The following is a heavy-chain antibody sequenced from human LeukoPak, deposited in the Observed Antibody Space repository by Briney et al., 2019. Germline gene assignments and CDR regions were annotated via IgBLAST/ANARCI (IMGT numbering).Heavy chain of an antibody. CDR1: GFTLNDHY. Sequence: PGGSLRLSCAASGFTLNDHYMDWVRQAPGKGLEWVGRIKNKRGSYTADYAASVKGRFTISREDSQNSLYLQMNRLKTEDTAVYYCGRDTATALDYWGQGTLVTVSS. CDR3: GRDTATALDY. D-gene: IGHD2-21*02. J-gene: IGHJ4*02. V-gene: IGHV3-72*01. CDR2: IKNKRGSYTA.